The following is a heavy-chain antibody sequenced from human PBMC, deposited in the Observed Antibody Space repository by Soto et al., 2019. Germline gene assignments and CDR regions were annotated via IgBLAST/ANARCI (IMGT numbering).Heavy chain of an antibody. V-gene: IGHV4-34*01. CDR1: GGSFSGYY. J-gene: IGHJ5*02. CDR2: INHSGST. D-gene: IGHD4-4*01. Sequence: SETLSLTCAVYGGSFSGYYWSWIRQPPGTGLEWIGEINHSGSTNYNPSLKSRVTISVDTSKNQFSLKLSSVTAADTAVYYCARHTYSWAGNWFDPWGQGNLVNVSS. CDR3: ARHTYSWAGNWFDP.